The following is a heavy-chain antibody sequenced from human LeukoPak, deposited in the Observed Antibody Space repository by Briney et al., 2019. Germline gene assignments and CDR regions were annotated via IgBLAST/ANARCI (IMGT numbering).Heavy chain of an antibody. CDR2: IYTSGST. CDR3: ARVRDDYSWSFDY. Sequence: SETLSLTCTVSGGSISGYYWSWIRQPAGKGLEWIGRIYTSGSTNYNPSLKSRVTMSVDTSKNQFSLKLNSVTAADTAVYYCARVRDDYSWSFDYWGQGTPVTVSS. D-gene: IGHD5-24*01. V-gene: IGHV4-4*07. J-gene: IGHJ4*02. CDR1: GGSISGYY.